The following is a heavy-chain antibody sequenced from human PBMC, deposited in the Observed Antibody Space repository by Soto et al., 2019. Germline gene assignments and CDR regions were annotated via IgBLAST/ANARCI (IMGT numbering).Heavy chain of an antibody. D-gene: IGHD6-13*01. CDR2: ISGSGGST. V-gene: IGHV3-23*01. Sequence: PGGSLRLSCAASGFTFSSYAMSWVRQAPGKGLEWVSAISGSGGSTYYADSVKGRFTISRDNSRNTLYLQMNSLRAEDTAVYYCAKAYSSSWSNWFDPWGQGTLVTVYS. J-gene: IGHJ5*02. CDR3: AKAYSSSWSNWFDP. CDR1: GFTFSSYA.